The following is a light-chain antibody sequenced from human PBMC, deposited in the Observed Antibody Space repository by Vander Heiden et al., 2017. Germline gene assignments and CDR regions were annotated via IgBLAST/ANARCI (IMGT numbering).Light chain of an antibody. V-gene: IGLV2-11*01. CDR1: SSDVGGYNY. CDR3: CSYGGSYPYV. Sequence: QSALTPPRSVSGSPGQSVTISCTGTSSDVGGYNYVSWYQQHPGRAPKLIIHDVTERPSGVPDRFSGSKSGNRASLTISGLQAEDEADYYCCSYGGSYPYVFGTGTKVTVL. J-gene: IGLJ1*01. CDR2: DVT.